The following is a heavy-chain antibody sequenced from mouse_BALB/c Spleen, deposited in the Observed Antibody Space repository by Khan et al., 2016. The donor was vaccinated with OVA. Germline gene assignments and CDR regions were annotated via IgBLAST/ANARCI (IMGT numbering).Heavy chain of an antibody. J-gene: IGHJ4*01. CDR2: IWSGGSK. D-gene: IGHD2-14*01. Sequence: QVQLKQSGPGLVQPSQSLSITCTVSGFSLTSYGVHWVRQSPGKGLEWLGVIWSGGSKDYNAAFISRLSTSKDNSKCQFYYKMISRQANDTAIYYCARIFIGTTDYAMDYWGQGTSVTVSS. CDR3: ARIFIGTTDYAMDY. CDR1: GFSLTSYG. V-gene: IGHV2-2*02.